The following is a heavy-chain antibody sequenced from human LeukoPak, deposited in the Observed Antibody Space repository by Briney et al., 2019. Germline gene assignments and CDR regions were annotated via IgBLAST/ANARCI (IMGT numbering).Heavy chain of an antibody. CDR1: GYTFTGYY. V-gene: IGHV1-2*06. Sequence: ASVKVSCKASGYTFTGYYMHWVRQAPGQGLEWMGRINPNSGGTNYAQKFQGRVTMTRDTSISTAYMELSRLRSDDTAVYYCASQRGCRRYYFDYWGQGTLVTVSS. D-gene: IGHD5-18*01. CDR3: ASQRGCRRYYFDY. J-gene: IGHJ4*02. CDR2: INPNSGGT.